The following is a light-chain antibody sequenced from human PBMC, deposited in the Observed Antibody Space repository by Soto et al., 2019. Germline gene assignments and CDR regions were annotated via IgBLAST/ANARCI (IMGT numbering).Light chain of an antibody. V-gene: IGLV1-36*01. J-gene: IGLJ1*01. Sequence: QSVLTQPPSVSDAPRQRVTISCSGSSSNIGNNAVNWYQQLPGKAPKLLIYYDDVLPSGVSDRFSGSKSGTSASLAISGLQSEDEADYYCAAWDDSLNGYVFGTGTKVTVL. CDR2: YDD. CDR1: SSNIGNNA. CDR3: AAWDDSLNGYV.